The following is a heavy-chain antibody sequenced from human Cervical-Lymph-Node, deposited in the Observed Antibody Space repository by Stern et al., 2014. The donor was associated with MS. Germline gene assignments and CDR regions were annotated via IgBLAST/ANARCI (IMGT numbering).Heavy chain of an antibody. V-gene: IGHV1-46*03. D-gene: IGHD1-14*01. CDR3: VRGDTTWHYFYYGLDV. Sequence: QVQLVQSGAEVKKPGAAVKVSCKGSGYTFTSYYIDWVREAPGQGLEWMGMIHPRFNNAAYTQSFQDRVTLTRDTSTATVYMELSSLRFADTAVYYCVRGDTTWHYFYYGLDVWGQGTTVTVSS. CDR2: IHPRFNNA. CDR1: GYTFTSYY. J-gene: IGHJ6*02.